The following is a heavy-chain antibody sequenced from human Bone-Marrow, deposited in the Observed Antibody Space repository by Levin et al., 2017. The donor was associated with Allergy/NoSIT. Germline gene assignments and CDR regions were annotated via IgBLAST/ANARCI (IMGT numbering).Heavy chain of an antibody. D-gene: IGHD1-26*01. CDR3: ARDWGGSSEDYYYGMDV. CDR1: GGSISSYY. CDR2: IYTSGST. V-gene: IGHV4-4*07. J-gene: IGHJ6*02. Sequence: SETLSLTCTVSGGSISSYYWSWIRQPAGKGLEWIGRIYTSGSTSYNPSLKSRLTMSVDTSKNQFSLKLSSVTAADTAVYYCARDWGGSSEDYYYGMDVWGQGTTVTVSS.